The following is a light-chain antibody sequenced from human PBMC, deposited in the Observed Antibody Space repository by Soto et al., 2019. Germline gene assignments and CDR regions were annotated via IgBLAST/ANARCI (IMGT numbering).Light chain of an antibody. V-gene: IGKV3-20*01. CDR2: DAS. CDR3: QQFSSYPLT. CDR1: RSVSRNY. J-gene: IGKJ4*01. Sequence: EIVLTQSPGTLSLSPGGRATLSCRASRSVSRNYVAWYQQKPGQAPRLLIYDASSGAAGIPDRFSGGGSGTDFTLTISRLEPEDFAVYYCQQFSSYPLTFGGGTKVDIK.